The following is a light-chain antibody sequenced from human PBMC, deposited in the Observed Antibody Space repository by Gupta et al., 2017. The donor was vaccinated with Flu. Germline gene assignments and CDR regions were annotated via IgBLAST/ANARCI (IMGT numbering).Light chain of an antibody. J-gene: IGLJ3*02. CDR1: DIGSKS. Sequence: SYVLTQPPSVSVAPGKTATITCGGSDIGSKSVHWYQQKPGPAPVLVVYDDSDRPSGIPERFALSNPRNKDTLTLSGVEAGDEADDDCYVWAHSSEHRWVFGVGTKMTVL. CDR3: YVWAHSSEHRWV. V-gene: IGLV3-21*03. CDR2: DDS.